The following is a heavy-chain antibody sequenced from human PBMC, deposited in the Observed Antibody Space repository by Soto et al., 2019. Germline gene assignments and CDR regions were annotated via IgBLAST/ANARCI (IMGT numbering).Heavy chain of an antibody. J-gene: IGHJ6*03. Sequence: QVQLVQSGAEVKKPGASVKVSCKASGYTFTSYDINWVRQATGQGLEWMGWMNPNSGNTGYAQKFQGRVTMTRNTSISTAYMELSSLRSEDTAVYYCARGDNWNNSYDYYYMDVWGKGTTVTVSS. D-gene: IGHD1-20*01. CDR1: GYTFTSYD. V-gene: IGHV1-8*01. CDR2: MNPNSGNT. CDR3: ARGDNWNNSYDYYYMDV.